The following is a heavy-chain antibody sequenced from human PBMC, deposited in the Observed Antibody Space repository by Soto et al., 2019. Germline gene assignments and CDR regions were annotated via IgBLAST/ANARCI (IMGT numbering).Heavy chain of an antibody. J-gene: IGHJ5*02. Sequence: GGSLRLSCAASGFTFSSYGMHWVRQAPGKGLEWVAVISYDGSNKYYADSVKGRFTISRDNSKNTLYLQMNSLRAEDTAVYYCAKDLIRGWYSGSNWFDPWGQGTLVTVSS. D-gene: IGHD1-26*01. CDR2: ISYDGSNK. CDR3: AKDLIRGWYSGSNWFDP. CDR1: GFTFSSYG. V-gene: IGHV3-30*18.